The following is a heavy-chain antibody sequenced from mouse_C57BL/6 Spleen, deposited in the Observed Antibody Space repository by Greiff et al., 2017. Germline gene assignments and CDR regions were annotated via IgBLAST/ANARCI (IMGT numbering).Heavy chain of an antibody. V-gene: IGHV5-6*01. CDR2: ISSGGSYT. Sequence: EVQRVESGGDLVKPGGSLKLSCAASGFTFSSYGMSWVRQTPDKRLEWVATISSGGSYTYYPDSVKGRITISRDNAKNTLYLQMSSLKSEDTAMYYCARHTAQATGGFAYWGQGTLVTVSA. D-gene: IGHD3-2*02. J-gene: IGHJ3*01. CDR1: GFTFSSYG. CDR3: ARHTAQATGGFAY.